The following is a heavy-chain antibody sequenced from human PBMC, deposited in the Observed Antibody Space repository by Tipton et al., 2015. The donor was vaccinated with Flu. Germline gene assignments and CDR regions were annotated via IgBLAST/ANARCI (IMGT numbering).Heavy chain of an antibody. J-gene: IGHJ4*02. CDR1: GFIFSGCG. CDR3: AKEGDSSPFDY. D-gene: IGHD2-21*02. V-gene: IGHV3-30*18. CDR2: ISYDETNK. Sequence: SLRLSCAASGFIFSGCGMHWVRQAPGKGLEWVAVISYDETNKYYADSVKGRFTISRDNSKNTLYLQMNSLRAEDTAVYYCAKEGDSSPFDYWGQGTLVTVSS.